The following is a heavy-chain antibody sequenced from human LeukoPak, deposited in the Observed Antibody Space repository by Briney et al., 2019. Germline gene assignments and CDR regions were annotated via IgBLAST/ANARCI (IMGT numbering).Heavy chain of an antibody. J-gene: IGHJ4*02. CDR3: ARKRPGTYYDFWSGRGPVDY. CDR1: GYTFTSYD. D-gene: IGHD3-3*01. Sequence: ASVKVSCRASGYTFTSYDINWVRQATGQGLEWMGWMNPNSGNTGYAQKFQGRVTMTRNTSISTAYMELSSLRSEDTAVYYCARKRPGTYYDFWSGRGPVDYWGQGTLVTVSS. CDR2: MNPNSGNT. V-gene: IGHV1-8*01.